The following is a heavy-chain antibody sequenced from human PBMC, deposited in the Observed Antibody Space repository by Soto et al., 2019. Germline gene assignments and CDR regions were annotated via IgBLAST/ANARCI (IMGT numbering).Heavy chain of an antibody. CDR3: TRPDSSGYPDYYYYGMDV. V-gene: IGHV3-73*01. J-gene: IGHJ6*02. CDR1: GFTFSDSA. CDR2: IRSKTKSYAT. Sequence: GGSLRLSCAASGFTFSDSAMHWVRQASGKGLEWVGRIRSKTKSYATAYAASVKGRFTISRDDSKKMVYLQMNSLKTEDTAVYYCTRPDSSGYPDYYYYGMDVWGQGTTVTVSS. D-gene: IGHD3-22*01.